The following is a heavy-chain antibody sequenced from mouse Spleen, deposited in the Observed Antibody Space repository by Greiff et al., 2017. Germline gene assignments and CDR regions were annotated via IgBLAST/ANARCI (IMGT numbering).Heavy chain of an antibody. CDR2: IYPGDGDT. V-gene: IGHV1-82*01. D-gene: IGHD2-10*02. CDR1: GYAFSSSW. J-gene: IGHJ2*01. CDR3: ARPYGNYGFDY. Sequence: QVQLQQSGPELVKPGASVKISCKASGYAFSSSWMNWVKQRPGKGLEWIGRIYPGDGDTNYNGKFKGKATLTADKSSSTAYMQLSSLTSEDSAVYFCARPYGNYGFDYWGQGTTLTVSS.